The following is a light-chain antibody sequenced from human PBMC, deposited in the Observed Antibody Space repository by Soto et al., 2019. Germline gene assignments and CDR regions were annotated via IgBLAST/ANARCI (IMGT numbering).Light chain of an antibody. J-gene: IGKJ4*01. CDR2: AAS. V-gene: IGKV1-6*02. CDR1: QGIRYD. CDR3: LQDYNYPLT. Sequence: AIEMTQSPSSLSASVGDRVTITCRASQGIRYDLGWYQQKPGKAPKVLIQAASSLQSGVPSRFSGSRSGTDFTLTISSLQPEDFATYYCLQDYNYPLTFGGGTKVEIK.